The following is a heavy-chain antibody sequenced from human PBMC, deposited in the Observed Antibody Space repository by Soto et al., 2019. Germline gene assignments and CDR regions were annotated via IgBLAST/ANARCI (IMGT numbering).Heavy chain of an antibody. D-gene: IGHD3-3*01. V-gene: IGHV1-3*01. J-gene: IGHJ6*02. CDR2: INAGNGNT. CDR1: GYTFTSYY. Sequence: VASVKVSCKASGYTFTSYYMHWVRQAPGQRLEWMGWINAGNGNTKYSQKFQGRVTITRDTSASTAYMELSSLRSEDTAVYYCARDQTEAYDFWSGYFRTNYYYGMDVWGQGTTVTVSS. CDR3: ARDQTEAYDFWSGYFRTNYYYGMDV.